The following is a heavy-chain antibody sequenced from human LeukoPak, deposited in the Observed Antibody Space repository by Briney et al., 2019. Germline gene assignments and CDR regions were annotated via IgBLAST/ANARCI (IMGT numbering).Heavy chain of an antibody. J-gene: IGHJ3*02. CDR2: IYYSGST. CDR1: GGSISGGGYY. D-gene: IGHD3-22*01. Sequence: SQTLSLTCAVSGGSISGGGYYWSWIRQHPGKGLEWIGYIYYSGSTYYNPSLKSRVTISVDTSKNQFSLKLSSVTAADTAVYYCARALMLSDYDSSGYYYGDDAFDIWGQGTMVTVSS. CDR3: ARALMLSDYDSSGYYYGDDAFDI. V-gene: IGHV4-31*11.